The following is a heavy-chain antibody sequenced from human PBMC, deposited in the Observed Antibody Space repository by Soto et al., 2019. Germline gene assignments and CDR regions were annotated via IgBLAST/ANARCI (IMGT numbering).Heavy chain of an antibody. CDR1: GFTFSSYS. D-gene: IGHD6-13*01. V-gene: IGHV3-21*01. Sequence: PGGSLRLSCAASGFTFSSYSMNWVRQAPGKGLEWVSSISSSSSYIYYADSVKGRFTISRDNAKNSLYLQMNSLRAEDTAVYYCARDEQQLVRGWFDPWGQGTLVTVSS. CDR2: ISSSSSYI. CDR3: ARDEQQLVRGWFDP. J-gene: IGHJ5*02.